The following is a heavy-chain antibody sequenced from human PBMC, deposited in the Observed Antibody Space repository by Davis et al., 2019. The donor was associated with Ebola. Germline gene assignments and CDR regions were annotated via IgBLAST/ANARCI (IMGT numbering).Heavy chain of an antibody. CDR3: ARGGIAVAGTPAYALFY. J-gene: IGHJ4*02. V-gene: IGHV3-23*01. CDR1: GFGLSSYT. D-gene: IGHD6-19*01. CDR2: IRGSDGTT. Sequence: GGSLRLSCAGSGFGLSSYTMSWVRQAPGKGLEWVADIRGSDGTTHYAESVQGRFTMSGDNSQNTLYLQMNSLRAEDTAVYYCARGGIAVAGTPAYALFYWGQGTLVTVSS.